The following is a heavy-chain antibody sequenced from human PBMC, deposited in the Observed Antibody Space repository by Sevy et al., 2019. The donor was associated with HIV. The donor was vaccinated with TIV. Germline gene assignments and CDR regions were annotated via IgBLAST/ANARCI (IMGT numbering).Heavy chain of an antibody. J-gene: IGHJ4*02. CDR2: IKQDGSVK. D-gene: IGHD6-13*01. V-gene: IGHV3-7*03. CDR1: GFSLNNYW. Sequence: GGSLRLSCAASGFSLNNYWMSWVRQAPGKGLEWVANIKQDGSVKYYVDSVKGRFTISKDNAMNLLYLQMNSLRAEDTALYYCVRAVATDGSFWGQGTLVTVYS. CDR3: VRAVATDGSF.